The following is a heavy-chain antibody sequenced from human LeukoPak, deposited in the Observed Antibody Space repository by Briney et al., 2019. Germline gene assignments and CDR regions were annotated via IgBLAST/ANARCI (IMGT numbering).Heavy chain of an antibody. Sequence: ASVKVSCKASGYTFTSYGISWVRQAPGQGLEWMGWISAYNGNTNYAQKLQGRVTITADESTSTAYMELSSLRSEDTAVYYCASLYTRRYSSGWYGMGFDYWGQGTLVTVSS. CDR3: ASLYTRRYSSGWYGMGFDY. CDR2: ISAYNGNT. CDR1: GYTFTSYG. V-gene: IGHV1-18*01. D-gene: IGHD6-19*01. J-gene: IGHJ4*02.